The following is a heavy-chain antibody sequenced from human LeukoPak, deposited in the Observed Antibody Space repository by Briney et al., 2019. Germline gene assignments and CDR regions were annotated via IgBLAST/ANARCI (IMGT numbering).Heavy chain of an antibody. Sequence: ASVKVSCKASGYTFTSYYMHWVRQAPGQGLEWMGWINPNSGGTNYAQKFQGRITMTRDTSISTASMELRRLRSDDTAVYYCARTYYDFWSGYPESDYWGQGTLVTVSS. CDR3: ARTYYDFWSGYPESDY. D-gene: IGHD3-3*01. CDR2: INPNSGGT. V-gene: IGHV1-2*02. J-gene: IGHJ4*02. CDR1: GYTFTSYY.